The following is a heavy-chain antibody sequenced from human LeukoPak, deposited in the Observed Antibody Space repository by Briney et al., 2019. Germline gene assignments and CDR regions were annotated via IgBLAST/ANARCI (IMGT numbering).Heavy chain of an antibody. J-gene: IGHJ5*02. V-gene: IGHV4-59*12. D-gene: IGHD2-15*01. CDR3: ARRGDYCSGGSCYGGWFDP. Sequence: SETLSLTCTVSGGSISSYYWSWIRQPPGKGLEWIGYIYYSGSTKYNPSLKSRVTISVDRSKNQFSLKLSSVTAADTAVYYCARRGDYCSGGSCYGGWFDPWGQGTLVTVSS. CDR2: IYYSGST. CDR1: GGSISSYY.